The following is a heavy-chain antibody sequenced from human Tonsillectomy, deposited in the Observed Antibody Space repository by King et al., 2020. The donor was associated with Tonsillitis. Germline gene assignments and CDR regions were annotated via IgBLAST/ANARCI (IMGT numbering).Heavy chain of an antibody. V-gene: IGHV3-9*01. CDR1: GFTFDDYA. J-gene: IGHJ4*02. CDR3: AKDIRYCGSNFDY. CDR2: ISLNRGSI. D-gene: IGHD1-26*01. Sequence: VQLVESGGIFVQPGRSLRLSCAASGFTFDDYAMHWVRQAPGKGLEWVSGISLNRGSIDYADSVKGRLTISRDNAKNSLYLQMNSLRAEDTALYYCAKDIRYCGSNFDYWGQGTLVTVSS.